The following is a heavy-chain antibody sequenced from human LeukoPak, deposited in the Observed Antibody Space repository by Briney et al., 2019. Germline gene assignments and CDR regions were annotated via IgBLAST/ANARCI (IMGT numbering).Heavy chain of an antibody. D-gene: IGHD5-12*01. CDR3: ARVQLYSGYDDY. J-gene: IGHJ4*02. CDR2: IIPILGIA. CDR1: GGTFSSYA. Sequence: SVKVSCKASGGTFSSYAISWVRQAPGQGLEWMGRIIPILGIANYAQKFQGRVTITADKSTSTAYMGLSSLRSEDTAVYYCARVQLYSGYDDYWGQGTLVTVSS. V-gene: IGHV1-69*04.